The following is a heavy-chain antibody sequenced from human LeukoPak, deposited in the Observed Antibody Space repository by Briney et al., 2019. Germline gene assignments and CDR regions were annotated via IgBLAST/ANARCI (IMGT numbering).Heavy chain of an antibody. D-gene: IGHD3-16*01. CDR3: ARDPGPGGITSIGFYYYYYYMDV. CDR2: IYYSGST. Sequence: PSETLSLTCTVSGGSISSYYWGWIRQPPGKGLEWIGSIYYSGSTYYNPSLKSRVTISVDTSKNQFSLKLSSVTAADTAVYYCARDPGPGGITSIGFYYYYYYMDVWGKGTTVTISS. CDR1: GGSISSYY. V-gene: IGHV4-39*07. J-gene: IGHJ6*03.